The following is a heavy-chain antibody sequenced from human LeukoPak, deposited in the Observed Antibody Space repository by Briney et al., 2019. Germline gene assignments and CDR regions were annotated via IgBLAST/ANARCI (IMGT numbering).Heavy chain of an antibody. CDR1: GYTFTSYG. CDR3: ARGGYSSSSGFGYYYCGMDV. J-gene: IGHJ6*02. Sequence: SVKVSCKASGYTFTSYGISWVRQAPGQGLEWMGRIIPILGIANYAQKFQGRVTITADKSTSTAYMELSSLRSEDTAVYYCARGGYSSSSGFGYYYCGMDVWGQGTTVTVSS. D-gene: IGHD6-6*01. V-gene: IGHV1-69*04. CDR2: IIPILGIA.